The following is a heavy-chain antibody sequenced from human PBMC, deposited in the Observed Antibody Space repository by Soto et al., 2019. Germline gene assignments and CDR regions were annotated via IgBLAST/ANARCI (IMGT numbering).Heavy chain of an antibody. J-gene: IGHJ4*02. CDR1: GASVSSDGYY. V-gene: IGHV4-61*08. D-gene: IGHD6-13*01. CDR2: ISNSGST. Sequence: QVQLQESGPGLVKPSETLSLTCTVSGASVSSDGYYWSWVRQPPGEGLEWIGYISNSGSTNYNPSLKTRVTISADTSTNQFSLKVDSVTAADTAVYYCATDVSGWSSRAFDYWGQGTLVTVSS. CDR3: ATDVSGWSSRAFDY.